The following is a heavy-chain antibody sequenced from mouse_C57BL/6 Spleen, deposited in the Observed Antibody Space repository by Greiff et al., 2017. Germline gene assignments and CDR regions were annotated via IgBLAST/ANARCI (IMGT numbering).Heavy chain of an antibody. CDR3: TRGRDPYYGSSYYFDY. Sequence: VQLKESGEGLVKPGGSLKLSCAASGFTFSSYAMSWVRQTPEKRLEWVAYISSGGDYIYYADTVKGRFTISRDNARNTLYLQMSSLKSEDTAMYYCTRGRDPYYGSSYYFDYWGQGTTLTVSS. D-gene: IGHD1-1*01. CDR1: GFTFSSYA. CDR2: ISSGGDYI. J-gene: IGHJ2*01. V-gene: IGHV5-9-1*02.